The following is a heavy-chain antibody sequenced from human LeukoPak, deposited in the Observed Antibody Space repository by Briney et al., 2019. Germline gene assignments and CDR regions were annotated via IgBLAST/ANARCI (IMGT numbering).Heavy chain of an antibody. CDR2: ISAYKDNT. CDR1: GYTFTSYG. J-gene: IGHJ4*02. D-gene: IGHD4-17*01. V-gene: IGHV1-18*01. Sequence: ASVKVSCKTSGYTFTSYGISWVRQAPGQGLEWMGWISAYKDNTNYAQRFQGRITMATDTSTSTVYMELRSLRSGDTALYYCARLLTSVTPLDYWGQGTLVTVSS. CDR3: ARLLTSVTPLDY.